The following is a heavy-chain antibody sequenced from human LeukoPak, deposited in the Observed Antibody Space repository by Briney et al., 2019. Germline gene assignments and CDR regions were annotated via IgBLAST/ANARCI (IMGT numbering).Heavy chain of an antibody. CDR1: GFTFSSYA. J-gene: IGHJ4*02. D-gene: IGHD3-22*01. Sequence: GGSLRLSCAASGFTFSSYAMHWVRQAPGKGLEWVAVISYDGSNKYYADSVKGRSTISRDNSKNALYLQMNSLRAEDTAVYSCARVLRDSSYFDYWGQGTLVTVSS. CDR2: ISYDGSNK. CDR3: ARVLRDSSYFDY. V-gene: IGHV3-30-3*01.